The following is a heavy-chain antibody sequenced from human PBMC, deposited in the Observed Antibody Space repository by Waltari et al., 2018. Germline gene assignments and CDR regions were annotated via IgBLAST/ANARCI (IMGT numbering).Heavy chain of an antibody. V-gene: IGHV4-34*01. CDR1: GGSFSGLF. CDR2: INASGST. Sequence: QVQLQQLGAGLLEPSETLSLTCAVYGGSFSGLFCTWIRQPPGKGLEWLGEINASGSTNYNPSLKSRVTISIDTTKNQFSLKLSAVTAADTAFYYCVRTLGDSTQWGQGTLVTVSS. D-gene: IGHD2-21*01. CDR3: VRTLGDSTQ. J-gene: IGHJ4*02.